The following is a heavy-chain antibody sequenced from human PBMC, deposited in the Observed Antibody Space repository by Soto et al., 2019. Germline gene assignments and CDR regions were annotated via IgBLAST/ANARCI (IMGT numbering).Heavy chain of an antibody. J-gene: IGHJ5*02. CDR2: INHSGST. CDR3: ARALSYSGRYLAHCFDP. V-gene: IGHV4-34*01. CDR1: GGSFSGYY. Sequence: SETLSLTCAVYGGSFSGYYWSWIRQPPGKGLEWIGEINHSGSTNYNPSPKSRVTISVDTSKNQFSLKLSSVTAADTAVYYCARALSYSGRYLAHCFDPWGQGTLVTVS. D-gene: IGHD1-26*01.